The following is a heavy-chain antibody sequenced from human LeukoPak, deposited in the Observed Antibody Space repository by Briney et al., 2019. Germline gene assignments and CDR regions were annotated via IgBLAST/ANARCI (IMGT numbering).Heavy chain of an antibody. CDR1: GFTFDDYA. CDR2: ISWNSGSI. D-gene: IGHD2-2*01. V-gene: IGHV3-9*03. J-gene: IGHJ4*02. Sequence: PGGSLRLSCAASGFTFDDYAMHWVRQAPGKGLEWVSGISWNSGSIGYADSVKGRFTISRDNAKNSLYLQMNSLRAEDLALYYCAKDSTPLLSSSTSCYDYWGQGTLVTVSS. CDR3: AKDSTPLLSSSTSCYDY.